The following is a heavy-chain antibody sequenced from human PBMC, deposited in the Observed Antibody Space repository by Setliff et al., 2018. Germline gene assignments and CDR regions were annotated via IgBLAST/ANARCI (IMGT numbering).Heavy chain of an antibody. D-gene: IGHD2-2*02. V-gene: IGHV4-34*01. Sequence: LSLTCAIYGQSFSDYYWSWVRQPPGKGLEWIGEIYHSGSTNYNPSLKSRVTISVDTSKNQFSLKLSSVTAADTAVYYCARDRQYCSSPTCYSSYFYYYGMDVWGQGTTVTGSS. CDR1: GQSFSDYY. J-gene: IGHJ6*02. CDR3: ARDRQYCSSPTCYSSYFYYYGMDV. CDR2: IYHSGST.